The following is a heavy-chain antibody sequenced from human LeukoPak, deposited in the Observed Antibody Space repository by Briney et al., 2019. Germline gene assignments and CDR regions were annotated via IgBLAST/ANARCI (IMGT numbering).Heavy chain of an antibody. V-gene: IGHV4-39*01. CDR1: GGSISSSSYY. CDR3: EQRLGDYSYYFDY. J-gene: IGHJ4*02. Sequence: SETLSLTCTVSGGSISSSSYYWGWIRQPPGKGLEWIGSIYYSGSTYYNPSLKSRVTISVDTSKNQFSLKLSSVTAADTAVYYCEQRLGDYSYYFDYWGQGTLVTVSS. CDR2: IYYSGST. D-gene: IGHD4-17*01.